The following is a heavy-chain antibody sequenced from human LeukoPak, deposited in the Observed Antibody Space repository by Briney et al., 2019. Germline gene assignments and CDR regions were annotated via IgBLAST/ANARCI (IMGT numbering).Heavy chain of an antibody. V-gene: IGHV4-59*01. J-gene: IGHJ4*02. D-gene: IGHD2-15*01. CDR1: GGSISSYY. Sequence: PSETLSLTRTVSGGSISSYYWSWIRQPPGKGLEWIGYIHYSGSTNYNPSLKSRVIISVDTSKNQFSLKLSSVTAADTAVYYCAREAPICSGGTCYDYWGQGTLVTVSS. CDR3: AREAPICSGGTCYDY. CDR2: IHYSGST.